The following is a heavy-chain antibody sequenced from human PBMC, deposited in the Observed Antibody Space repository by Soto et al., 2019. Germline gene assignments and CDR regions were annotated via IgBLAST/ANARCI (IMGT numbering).Heavy chain of an antibody. CDR2: IYYSGST. CDR1: GGSISSYY. J-gene: IGHJ3*02. Sequence: QVQLQESGPGLVKPSETLSLTCTVSGGSISSYYWSWIRQPPGKGLEWIGYIYYSGSTNYNPSLKSRVTISVDTSKNQFSLKLSSVTAADTAVYYCARGIHPRSAFDIWGQGKMVTVSS. D-gene: IGHD5-18*01. V-gene: IGHV4-59*01. CDR3: ARGIHPRSAFDI.